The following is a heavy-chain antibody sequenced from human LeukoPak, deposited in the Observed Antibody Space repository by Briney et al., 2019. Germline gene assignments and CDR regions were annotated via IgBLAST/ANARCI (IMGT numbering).Heavy chain of an antibody. D-gene: IGHD4-17*01. CDR1: GFTFSSYW. CDR3: ARGNDYGDHVGIYFDY. V-gene: IGHV3-7*03. Sequence: GGSLRLSCAASGFTFSSYWMSWVRQAPGKGLEWVANIKQDESEKYYVDSVKGRFSITRDNAKNSMYLQINSLGAEDTAVYHCARGNDYGDHVGIYFDYWGQGTLVTVSS. CDR2: IKQDESEK. J-gene: IGHJ4*02.